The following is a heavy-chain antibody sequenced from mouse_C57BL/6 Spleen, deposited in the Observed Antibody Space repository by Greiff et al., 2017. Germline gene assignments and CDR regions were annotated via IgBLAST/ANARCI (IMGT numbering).Heavy chain of an antibody. V-gene: IGHV1-64*01. CDR1: GYTFTSYW. CDR3: AGFRYGSSYFWYFDV. Sequence: QVQLQQPGAELVKPGASVKLSCKASGYTFTSYWMHWVKQRPGQGLEWIGMIHPNSGSTNYNEKFKSKATLTVDKSSSTAYMQLSSLTSEDSAVYYCAGFRYGSSYFWYFDVWGTGTTVTVSS. CDR2: IHPNSGST. J-gene: IGHJ1*03. D-gene: IGHD1-1*01.